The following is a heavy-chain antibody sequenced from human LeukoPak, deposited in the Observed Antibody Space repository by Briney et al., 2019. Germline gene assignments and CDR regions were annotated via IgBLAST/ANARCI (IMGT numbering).Heavy chain of an antibody. CDR1: GYTFTGYY. Sequence: ASVKVSCKASGYTFTGYYMHWVRQAPGQGLEWMGWINPNSGGTNYAQKFQGRVTMTRDTSISTAYMELSRLRSDDTAVYYCARGXRGXYGSGSYRLDYWGQGTLVTVSS. CDR2: INPNSGGT. D-gene: IGHD3-10*01. J-gene: IGHJ4*02. V-gene: IGHV1-2*02. CDR3: ARGXRGXYGSGSYRLDY.